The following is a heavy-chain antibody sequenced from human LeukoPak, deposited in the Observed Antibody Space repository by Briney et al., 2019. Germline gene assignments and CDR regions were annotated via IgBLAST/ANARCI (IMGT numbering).Heavy chain of an antibody. Sequence: ASVKVSCKASGYTFTSYYLSWVRQAPGQGLEWMGRLNPNSGDSNYAQKLQGRVTITTDTSTSAAYMELRSLRSDDTAVYYCARGQYDRGNYYYMDVWGKGTTVTVSS. D-gene: IGHD3-22*01. V-gene: IGHV1-18*04. J-gene: IGHJ6*03. CDR3: ARGQYDRGNYYYMDV. CDR2: LNPNSGDS. CDR1: GYTFTSYY.